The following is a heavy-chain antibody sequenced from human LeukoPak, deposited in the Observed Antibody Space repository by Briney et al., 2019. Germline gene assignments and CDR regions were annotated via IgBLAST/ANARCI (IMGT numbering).Heavy chain of an antibody. D-gene: IGHD2-2*01. CDR1: GYTFTGYY. CDR2: INPNSGGT. V-gene: IGHV1-2*02. J-gene: IGHJ6*02. CDR3: ARPYCSSTSCYFPDYYYGMDV. Sequence: ASVKVSCKASGYTFTGYYMHWVRQAPGQGLEWMGWINPNSGGTNYAQKFQGRVTMTRDTSISTAYMELSRLRSDDTAVYYCARPYCSSTSCYFPDYYYGMDVWGQGTTVTVSS.